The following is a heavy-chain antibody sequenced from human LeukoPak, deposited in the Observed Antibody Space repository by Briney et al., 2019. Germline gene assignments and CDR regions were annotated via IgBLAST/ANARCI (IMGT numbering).Heavy chain of an antibody. CDR3: AEGTAAAGTNGREGYYFDY. D-gene: IGHD6-13*01. J-gene: IGHJ4*02. CDR1: GFTFSSYA. CDR2: ISGSGGST. Sequence: GGSLRLSCAASGFTFSSYAMSWVRQAPGKGLEWVSAISGSGGSTYYADSVKGRFTISRDNSKNTLYLQMNSLRAEDTAVYYCAEGTAAAGTNGREGYYFDYWGQGTLVTVSS. V-gene: IGHV3-23*01.